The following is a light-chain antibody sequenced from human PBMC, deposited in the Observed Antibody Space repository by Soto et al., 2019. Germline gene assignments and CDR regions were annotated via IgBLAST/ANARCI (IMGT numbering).Light chain of an antibody. CDR3: SSYAGSNNVV. CDR1: SSDVGGYNY. J-gene: IGLJ2*01. Sequence: QSVLTQPPSASGSPGQSVTISCTGTSSDVGGYNYVSWYQQHPGKAPKLMIYEVSKRPSGVPDRFSGSKSGNTASLTVSGLQAEGEADYYCSSYAGSNNVVFGGGTKLPVL. CDR2: EVS. V-gene: IGLV2-8*01.